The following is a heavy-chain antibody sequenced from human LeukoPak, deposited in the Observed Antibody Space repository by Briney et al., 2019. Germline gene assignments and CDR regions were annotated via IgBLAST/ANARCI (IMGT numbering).Heavy chain of an antibody. Sequence: ASVKVSCKASGYTFTGYYMHWVRQAPGQGLEWMGWINPNSGGTNYAQKFQGRVTMTRDTSISTAYMELSRLRSDDTAVYYCARGLVLRYFDWLPAYYFDYWDQGTLVTVSS. CDR3: ARGLVLRYFDWLPAYYFDY. CDR1: GYTFTGYY. J-gene: IGHJ4*02. D-gene: IGHD3-9*01. CDR2: INPNSGGT. V-gene: IGHV1-2*02.